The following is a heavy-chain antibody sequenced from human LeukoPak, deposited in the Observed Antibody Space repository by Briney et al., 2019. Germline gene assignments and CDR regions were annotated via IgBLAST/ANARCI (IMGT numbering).Heavy chain of an antibody. D-gene: IGHD1-26*01. CDR1: GYTFTDYN. J-gene: IGHJ5*02. Sequence: ASVKVSCKTSGYTFTDYNLHWVRQAPGQGLEWMGWINPKSGGTNYSQKFQGRVTMTRDTSINTAYMELSRLTSDDTAVYYCARDSDSGTSWTNWFDPWGQGTLVTVSS. CDR2: INPKSGGT. CDR3: ARDSDSGTSWTNWFDP. V-gene: IGHV1-2*02.